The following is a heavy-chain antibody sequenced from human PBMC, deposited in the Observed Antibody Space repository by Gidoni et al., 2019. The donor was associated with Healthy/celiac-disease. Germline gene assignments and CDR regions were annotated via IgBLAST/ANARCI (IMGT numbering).Heavy chain of an antibody. CDR2: IIPIFGTA. J-gene: IGHJ6*03. CDR3: ARSTGTSPDYYYYYYMDV. V-gene: IGHV1-69*06. CDR1: GGTLRSYA. Sequence: QVQLVQSGAEVKKPGSSVKVSCKASGGTLRSYAISWVRQAPGQGLEWMGGIIPIFGTANYEQKFQDRVTITADKSTNTAYMELSSLRSEDTAVYYCARSTGTSPDYYYYYYMDVWGKGTTVTVSS. D-gene: IGHD1-1*01.